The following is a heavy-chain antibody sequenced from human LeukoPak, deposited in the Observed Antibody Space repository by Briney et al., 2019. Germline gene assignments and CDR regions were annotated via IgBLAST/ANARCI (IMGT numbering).Heavy chain of an antibody. D-gene: IGHD6-13*01. J-gene: IGHJ5*02. CDR3: ARGQVRWNWFDP. CDR2: INHSGST. V-gene: IGHV4-34*01. Sequence: SETLSLTCAVYGGSFSGYYWSWIRQPPGKGLEWIGEINHSGSTNYNPSLKSRVTISVDTSKNQFSLKLSSVTAADTAVYYCARGQVRWNWFDPWGQGTLVTVSS. CDR1: GGSFSGYY.